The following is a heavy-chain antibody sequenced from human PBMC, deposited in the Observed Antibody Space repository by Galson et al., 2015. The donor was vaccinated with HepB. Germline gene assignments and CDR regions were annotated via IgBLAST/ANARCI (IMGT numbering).Heavy chain of an antibody. J-gene: IGHJ6*02. D-gene: IGHD4-23*01. CDR1: GYTFTSYY. V-gene: IGHV1-46*01. Sequence: SVKVSCKASGYTFTSYYMHWVRQAPGQGLEWMGIINPSGGSTSYAQKFQGRVTMTRDTSTSTVYMELSSLRSEDTAVYYCARDPASTSVVTGTYYYYYYGMDVWGQGTTVTVSS. CDR2: INPSGGST. CDR3: ARDPASTSVVTGTYYYYYYGMDV.